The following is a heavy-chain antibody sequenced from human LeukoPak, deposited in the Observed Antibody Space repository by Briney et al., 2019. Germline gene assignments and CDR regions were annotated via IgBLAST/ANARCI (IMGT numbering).Heavy chain of an antibody. D-gene: IGHD2-15*01. V-gene: IGHV4-31*03. CDR1: GGSISSGGYY. CDR2: IYYSGST. Sequence: PSETLSLTCTVSGGSISSGGYYWSWIRQHPGKGLEWIGYIYYSGSTYYNPSLKSRVTTSVDTSKNQFSLKLSSVTAADTAVYYCARHPRSCTGGGTCYSWFDASGQGTLVTVSS. CDR3: ARHPRSCTGGGTCYSWFDA. J-gene: IGHJ5*02.